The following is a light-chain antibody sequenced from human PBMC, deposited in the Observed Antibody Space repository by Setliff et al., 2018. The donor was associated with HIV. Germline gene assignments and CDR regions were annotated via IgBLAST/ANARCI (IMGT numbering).Light chain of an antibody. Sequence: QSALTQPASVSGSPGQSITISCTGTSSDVGAYNLVSWYQQPPGKAPKIMIYEVNKRPSGVSNRFSGSKSGNTASLTISWLQAEDEADYYCCSYAGGNMVFGSGTKSPS. V-gene: IGLV2-23*02. CDR3: CSYAGGNMV. CDR2: EVN. CDR1: SSDVGAYNL. J-gene: IGLJ1*01.